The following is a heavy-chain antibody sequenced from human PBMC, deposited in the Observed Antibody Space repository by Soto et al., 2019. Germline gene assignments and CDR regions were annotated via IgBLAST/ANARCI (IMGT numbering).Heavy chain of an antibody. Sequence: ASVKVSCKASGYTLTSYYMHWVRQAPGQGLEWMGIINPSGGSTSYAQKFQGRVTMTRDTSTSTVYMELSSLRSEDTAVYYCASSYDFWSGYYTGDGMDVWGQGTTVTVSS. D-gene: IGHD3-3*01. CDR2: INPSGGST. CDR3: ASSYDFWSGYYTGDGMDV. J-gene: IGHJ6*02. V-gene: IGHV1-46*01. CDR1: GYTLTSYY.